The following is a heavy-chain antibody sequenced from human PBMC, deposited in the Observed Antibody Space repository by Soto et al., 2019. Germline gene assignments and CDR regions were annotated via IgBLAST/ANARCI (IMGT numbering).Heavy chain of an antibody. CDR2: ISDSGGST. Sequence: GGSLRLSCAASGFTFSNYAMTWVRQAPGKGLEWVSAISDSGGSTYYADSVKGRFTISRDNSKNTLYLQMNSLRAEDTAVYYCTKTRSGYAYYYGMDVWGLGTTVTVSS. CDR3: TKTRSGYAYYYGMDV. V-gene: IGHV3-23*01. D-gene: IGHD5-12*01. J-gene: IGHJ6*02. CDR1: GFTFSNYA.